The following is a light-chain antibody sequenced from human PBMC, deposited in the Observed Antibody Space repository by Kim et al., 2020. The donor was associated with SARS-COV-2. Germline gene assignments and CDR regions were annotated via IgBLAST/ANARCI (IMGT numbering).Light chain of an antibody. V-gene: IGLV3-19*01. CDR2: GKN. Sequence: VALGQTGTITCQGDSLRSYDASWYHQKAGQAPVLVIYGKNDRPSGIPDRFSGSRSGNTASLTITGAQAEDAADYYCNSRDNNGKVVFGGGTQLTVL. CDR3: NSRDNNGKVV. J-gene: IGLJ3*02. CDR1: SLRSYD.